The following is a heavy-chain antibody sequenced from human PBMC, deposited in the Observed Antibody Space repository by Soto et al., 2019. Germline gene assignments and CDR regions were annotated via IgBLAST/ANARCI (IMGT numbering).Heavy chain of an antibody. D-gene: IGHD2-8*01. J-gene: IGHJ5*02. CDR1: GYTFMYG. Sequence: QVHLVESGGGVVQPGRSLRLSCAAGYTFMYGMRWVRQAPGKGLEWVSFISYDGSNKYYADSVKGRFTVSIDNSRNTVFLEMDRLRIEDTAVYYCAKAGGKVSTPFDPWGQGTLVTVSP. V-gene: IGHV3-30*18. CDR2: ISYDGSNK. CDR3: AKAGGKVSTPFDP.